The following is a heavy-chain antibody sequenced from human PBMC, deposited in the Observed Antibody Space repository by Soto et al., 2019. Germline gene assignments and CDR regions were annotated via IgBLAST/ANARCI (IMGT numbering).Heavy chain of an antibody. D-gene: IGHD2-15*01. CDR3: ARTVVVASTCWFDP. Sequence: ETPSPTCTFSGGSIRSYYWSWIRQPPGKGLEWIGYIYYSGSTNYNPSLKSRVTISVDTSKNQFSLKLSSVTAADTAVYYCARTVVVASTCWFDPWGQGTLVTVSS. CDR1: GGSIRSYY. V-gene: IGHV4-59*01. CDR2: IYYSGST. J-gene: IGHJ5*02.